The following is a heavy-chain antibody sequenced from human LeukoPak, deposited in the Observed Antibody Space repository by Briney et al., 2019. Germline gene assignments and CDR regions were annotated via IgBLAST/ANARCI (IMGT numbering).Heavy chain of an antibody. CDR3: ASRLPGSFFDY. Sequence: SQTLSLTCAVSGGSISSGGYSWSWIRQPPGKGLEWIGYIYHSGSTYYNPSLKSRVTISVDTSKNQFSLKLSSVTAADTAVYYCASRLPGSFFDYWGQGTLVTVSS. J-gene: IGHJ4*02. CDR2: IYHSGST. CDR1: GGSISSGGYS. V-gene: IGHV4-30-2*02.